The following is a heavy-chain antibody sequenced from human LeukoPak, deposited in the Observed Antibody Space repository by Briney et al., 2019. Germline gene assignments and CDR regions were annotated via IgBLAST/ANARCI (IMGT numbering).Heavy chain of an antibody. CDR1: GFTVSSNS. Sequence: EGSLRLSCAASGFTVSSNSMTWVRQAPGKGLEWVSSIHGAGDTQYADSVKGRFTVSRDNSKNTVYLQMDTLRVEDTAMYYCASYRRAFDTWGLGTMVTVSS. CDR2: IHGAGDT. CDR3: ASYRRAFDT. D-gene: IGHD1-26*01. J-gene: IGHJ3*02. V-gene: IGHV3-53*01.